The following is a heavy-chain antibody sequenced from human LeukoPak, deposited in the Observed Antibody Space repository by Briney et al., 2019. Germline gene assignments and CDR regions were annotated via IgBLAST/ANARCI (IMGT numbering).Heavy chain of an antibody. CDR1: GFTFSYAC. CDR2: IKSKTDGGTT. D-gene: IGHD3-10*01. J-gene: IGHJ1*01. Sequence: GGSLRLSCAASGFTFSYACMSWVRQAPGKGPEWVGRIKSKTDGGTTDHAAPVKGRFTISRDDSKKTLYLQMNSLKTEDTGVYYCTTDAPFYGSGSYFSDFQHWGQGTLVIVSS. V-gene: IGHV3-15*01. CDR3: TTDAPFYGSGSYFSDFQH.